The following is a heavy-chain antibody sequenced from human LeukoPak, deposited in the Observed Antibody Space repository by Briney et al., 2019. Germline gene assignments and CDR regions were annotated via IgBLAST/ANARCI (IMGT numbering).Heavy chain of an antibody. V-gene: IGHV1-2*02. D-gene: IGHD6-13*01. Sequence: ASVKVSCKASGGTFSSYALSWVRQAPGQGLEWMGWINPNSGGTNYAQKFQGRVTMTRDTSISTAYMELSRLRSDDTAVYYCAKGWAAAGKGVDYWGQGTLVTVSS. CDR2: INPNSGGT. CDR1: GGTFSSYA. J-gene: IGHJ4*02. CDR3: AKGWAAAGKGVDY.